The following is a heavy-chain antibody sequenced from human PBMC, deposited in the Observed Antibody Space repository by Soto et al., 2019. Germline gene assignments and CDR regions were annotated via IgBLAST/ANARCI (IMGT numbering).Heavy chain of an antibody. CDR1: GFTFSSYN. J-gene: IGHJ6*03. D-gene: IGHD3-10*01. CDR3: ARVNYYGSGVPYYYYYMDV. Sequence: EVQLVESGGGLVKPGGSLRLSCAASGFTFSSYNMNWVRQAPGKGLEWVSSITSSSSYIYYADSVKGRFTISRDDAKNSLYLQMNSLRAEDTAVYYCARVNYYGSGVPYYYYYMDVWGKGTTVTVSS. CDR2: ITSSSSYI. V-gene: IGHV3-21*01.